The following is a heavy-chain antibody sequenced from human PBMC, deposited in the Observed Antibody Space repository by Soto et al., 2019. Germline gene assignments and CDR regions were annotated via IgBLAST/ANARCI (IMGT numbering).Heavy chain of an antibody. D-gene: IGHD2-21*02. CDR2: IWYDGSNK. J-gene: IGHJ4*02. CDR3: ARVDCGGDCYTYYFDY. CDR1: GFTFSSYG. V-gene: IGHV3-33*01. Sequence: VQLVESGGGVVQPGRSLRLSCAASGFTFSSYGMHWVRQAPGKGLEWVAVIWYDGSNKYYADSVKGRFTISRDNSKNTLYPQMNSLRAEDTAVYYCARVDCGGDCYTYYFDYWGQGTLVTVSS.